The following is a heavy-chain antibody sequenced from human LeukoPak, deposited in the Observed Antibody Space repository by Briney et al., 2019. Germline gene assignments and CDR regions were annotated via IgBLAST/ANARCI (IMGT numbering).Heavy chain of an antibody. CDR2: IYYSGSGST. D-gene: IGHD5-24*01. CDR1: GGSISNYY. Sequence: PSETLSLTCHVAGGSISNYYWNWIRQPPGEGLEWIGYIYYSGSGSTNYNPSLKSRVTISVDTSKSQFSLKLSSVTAADTAVYYFARDIRAGYNYLGYWGQGSLVTVSS. V-gene: IGHV4-59*12. J-gene: IGHJ4*02. CDR3: ARDIRAGYNYLGY.